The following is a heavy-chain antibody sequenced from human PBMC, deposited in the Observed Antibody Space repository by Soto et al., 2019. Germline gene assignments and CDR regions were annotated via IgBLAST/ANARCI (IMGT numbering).Heavy chain of an antibody. Sequence: GGSLRLSCAASGFTFSSYSMNWVRQAPGKGLEWVSYISSSSSTIYYADSVKGRFTISRDNAKNSLYLQMNSLRDEETAGYYCAGGWEYCSGGSCYGVSAYYYGMDVWGQGTTVTVSS. D-gene: IGHD2-15*01. V-gene: IGHV3-48*02. CDR1: GFTFSSYS. CDR3: AGGWEYCSGGSCYGVSAYYYGMDV. J-gene: IGHJ6*02. CDR2: ISSSSSTI.